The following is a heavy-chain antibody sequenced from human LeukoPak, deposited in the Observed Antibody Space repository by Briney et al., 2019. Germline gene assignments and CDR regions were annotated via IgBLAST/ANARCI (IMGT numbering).Heavy chain of an antibody. V-gene: IGHV3-66*01. CDR3: ARGDHMASFDY. J-gene: IGHJ4*02. Sequence: SGGSLRLSCAASGFTVSSNYMSWVRQAPGKGLEWVSVIYSGGSTYYADSVKGRFTISRDNSKNTLYLQMNSLRAEDTAVYYCARGDHMASFDYWGQGTLVTVSS. D-gene: IGHD5-24*01. CDR1: GFTVSSNY. CDR2: IYSGGST.